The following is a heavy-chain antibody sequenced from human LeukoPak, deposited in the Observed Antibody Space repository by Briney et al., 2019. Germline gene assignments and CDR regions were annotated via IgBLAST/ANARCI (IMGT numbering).Heavy chain of an antibody. J-gene: IGHJ4*02. CDR2: ISAYNDNT. Sequence: GASVKVSCKASGYTFSSYGISWVRQAPGQGLEWMAWISAYNDNTNYAQRFQGRVTITADESTSTAYMELSSLRSEDTAVYYCARALPQLRSSGYSLVFDYWGQGTLVTVSS. CDR1: GYTFSSYG. D-gene: IGHD3-22*01. V-gene: IGHV1-18*01. CDR3: ARALPQLRSSGYSLVFDY.